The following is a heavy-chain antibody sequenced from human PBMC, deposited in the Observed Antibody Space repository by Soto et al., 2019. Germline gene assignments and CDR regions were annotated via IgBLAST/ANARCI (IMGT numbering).Heavy chain of an antibody. J-gene: IGHJ5*02. CDR2: IYYSGST. CDR3: ARHVEYSSSWYNWFDP. CDR1: GGSISSSSYY. D-gene: IGHD6-13*01. Sequence: QLQLQESGPGLVKPSETLSLTCTVSGGSISSSSYYWGWIRQPPGKGLEWIGSIYYSGSTYYNPSLKSRVTISVDTSKNQFSLKLSSVTAAETAVYYCARHVEYSSSWYNWFDPWGQGTLVTVSS. V-gene: IGHV4-39*01.